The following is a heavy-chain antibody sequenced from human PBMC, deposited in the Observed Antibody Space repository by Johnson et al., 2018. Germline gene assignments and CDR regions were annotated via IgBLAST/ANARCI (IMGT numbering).Heavy chain of an antibody. CDR1: GGTFSSYA. Sequence: QVQLVESGAAVKKPGSSVKVSCKASGGTFSSYAISWVRQAPGQGLEWMGGIIPIFGPSNYAQKFQGRVTITADESTSPAYMELSSLRSEDTAVYYCARSGVVLMVYVPMDVWGQGTTVTVS. CDR2: IIPIFGPS. CDR3: ARSGVVLMVYVPMDV. V-gene: IGHV1-69*01. D-gene: IGHD2-8*01. J-gene: IGHJ6*02.